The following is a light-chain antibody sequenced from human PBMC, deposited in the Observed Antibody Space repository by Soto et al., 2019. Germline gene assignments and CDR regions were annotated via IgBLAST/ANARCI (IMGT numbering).Light chain of an antibody. J-gene: IGKJ1*01. CDR2: GAS. V-gene: IGKV3-20*01. Sequence: EIVLTQSPGTLSLSPGERATLSCRASQSVSSNYLAWYQQNPGQAPRLLIYGASRRATGIPDRFSGSGSGTDFTLTISRLEPEDFAVYYCQQYGSSPRTFGQGTKVDIK. CDR1: QSVSSNY. CDR3: QQYGSSPRT.